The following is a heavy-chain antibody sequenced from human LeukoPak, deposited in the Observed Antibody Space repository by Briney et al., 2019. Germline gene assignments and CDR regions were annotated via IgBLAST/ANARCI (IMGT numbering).Heavy chain of an antibody. D-gene: IGHD4-23*01. CDR3: ATSADSPGNS. Sequence: GGSLRLSCTASGFTFSSYGMHWVRQAPGKGLEWVAFIRYDGSNKYYADSVKGRFTISRDNSKNTLYLQLNSLRVDDTAVYYCATSADSPGNSWGQGTLITVSS. V-gene: IGHV3-30*02. CDR1: GFTFSSYG. CDR2: IRYDGSNK. J-gene: IGHJ4*02.